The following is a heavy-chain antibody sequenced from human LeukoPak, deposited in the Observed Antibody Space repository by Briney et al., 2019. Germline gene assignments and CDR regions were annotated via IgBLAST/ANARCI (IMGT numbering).Heavy chain of an antibody. Sequence: SETLSLTCTVSGGSISSSGCYWGWIRQPPGKGLEWIGIIYYTGSSYYNPSLQSRVTVSVDTSKNQFSLILSSVTAADTAVYYCAASCSSSWYFDYWGQGTLVTVSS. J-gene: IGHJ4*02. CDR2: IYYTGSS. CDR3: AASCSSSWYFDY. CDR1: GGSISSSGCY. D-gene: IGHD6-13*01. V-gene: IGHV4-39*01.